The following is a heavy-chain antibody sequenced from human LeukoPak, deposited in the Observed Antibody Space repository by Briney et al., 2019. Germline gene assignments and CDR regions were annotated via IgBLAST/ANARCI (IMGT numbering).Heavy chain of an antibody. V-gene: IGHV1-69*05. CDR2: IIPIFGTA. CDR1: GGTFSSYA. Sequence: SVKVSCKASGGTFSSYAISWVRQAPGQGLEWMGGIIPIFGTANYAQKFQGRVTITTDESTSTAYMELSSLRSEGTAVYYCARGPYDSSGYYYSFDHWGQGTLVTVSS. J-gene: IGHJ4*02. D-gene: IGHD3-22*01. CDR3: ARGPYDSSGYYYSFDH.